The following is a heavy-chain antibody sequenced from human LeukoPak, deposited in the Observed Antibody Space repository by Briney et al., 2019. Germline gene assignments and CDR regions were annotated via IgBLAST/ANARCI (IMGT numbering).Heavy chain of an antibody. CDR3: ARAVAEGFDY. CDR2: IIPILGIA. Sequence: ASVKVSCKASGGTFSSYAISWVRQAPGQGLEWMGRIIPILGIANYAQKLQGRVTMTTDTSTSTAYMELRSLRSDDTAVYYCARAVAEGFDYWGQGTLVTVSS. V-gene: IGHV1-69*04. J-gene: IGHJ4*02. CDR1: GGTFSSYA. D-gene: IGHD2-15*01.